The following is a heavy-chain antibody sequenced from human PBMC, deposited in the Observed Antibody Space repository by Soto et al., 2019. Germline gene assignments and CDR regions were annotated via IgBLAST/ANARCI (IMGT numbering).Heavy chain of an antibody. D-gene: IGHD5-18*01. CDR1: GTSVSNYY. J-gene: IGHJ4*02. CDR2: IYTSGST. V-gene: IGHV4-4*07. CDR3: ARGGIQLSYAFHY. Sequence: SETLSLTCSVSGTSVSNYYWSWIRQPAGKGLEHIGRIYTSGSTSYNPSLKSRVTMSMDTSQTQIYLNLTSVTAADTAVYYCARGGIQLSYAFHYWGQGILVTVYS.